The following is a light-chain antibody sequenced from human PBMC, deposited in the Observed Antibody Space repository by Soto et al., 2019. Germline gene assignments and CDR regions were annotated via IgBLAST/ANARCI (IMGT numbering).Light chain of an antibody. CDR3: KSFTESTIYV. J-gene: IGLJ1*01. CDR2: EVT. Sequence: QSALTQPASVSGSLGQSITISCAGISSDLGAYNYVSWYQQHPGKAPRLVIYEVTNRPSGVSNRFSGSKSGNTASLTISGLQAEDEADYYCKSFTESTIYVFGNGTKVTV. V-gene: IGLV2-14*01. CDR1: SSDLGAYNY.